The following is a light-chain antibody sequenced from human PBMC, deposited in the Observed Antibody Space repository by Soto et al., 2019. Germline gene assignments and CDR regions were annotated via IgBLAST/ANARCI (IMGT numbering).Light chain of an antibody. CDR2: AAS. V-gene: IGKV3-15*01. J-gene: IGKJ4*01. CDR3: QQYNNWPFLT. CDR1: QSMASD. Sequence: EIVLPQSPATLSVSPGERGRLSCSASQSMASDLAWYQQKPGKAPRLLIFAASTRATGIPARFSGSGCGTEFTVTISSMQPEDFAVYYCQQYNNWPFLTFGGGTKVDIK.